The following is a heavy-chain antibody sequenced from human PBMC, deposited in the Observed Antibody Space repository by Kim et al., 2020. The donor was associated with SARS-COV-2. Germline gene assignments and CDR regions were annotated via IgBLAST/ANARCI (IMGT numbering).Heavy chain of an antibody. V-gene: IGHV3-30*07. Sequence: ESGQGRFTIYRDNSKNTLYLQMNSLRAEDTAVYYCARGECFSTSCYYFDYWGQGTLVTVSS. CDR3: ARGECFSTSCYYFDY. D-gene: IGHD2-2*01. J-gene: IGHJ4*02.